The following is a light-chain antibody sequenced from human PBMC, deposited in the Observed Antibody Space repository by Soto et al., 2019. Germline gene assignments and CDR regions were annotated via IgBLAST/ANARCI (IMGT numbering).Light chain of an antibody. J-gene: IGKJ1*01. CDR2: WAS. V-gene: IGKV4-1*01. CDR3: YQYHSAPQT. Sequence: DIVMTQSPDSLAVSLGERATINCKSSQSVLYSPNNKNYLAWYQQKPGQPPKLLVYWASTRESGVPDRFSGSGSGKEFTLTITSLQAEDAAVYYCYQYHSAPQTFGQGTKVEIK. CDR1: QSVLYSPNNKNY.